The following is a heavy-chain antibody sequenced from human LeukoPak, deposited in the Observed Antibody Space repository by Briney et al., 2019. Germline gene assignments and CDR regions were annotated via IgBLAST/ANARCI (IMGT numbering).Heavy chain of an antibody. V-gene: IGHV3-49*03. CDR3: TRVHLLTRYLDWSNDY. CDR2: IRSKAYGGTT. Sequence: PGRSLRLSCTASGFTFRDYAMSGFRQAPGKGVEGVGFIRSKAYGGTTEYAASVKGIFTITRDEATSIGCLQINSLKTEDTAVYYCTRVHLLTRYLDWSNDYWGQGTLVTVSS. J-gene: IGHJ4*02. D-gene: IGHD3-9*01. CDR1: GFTFRDYA.